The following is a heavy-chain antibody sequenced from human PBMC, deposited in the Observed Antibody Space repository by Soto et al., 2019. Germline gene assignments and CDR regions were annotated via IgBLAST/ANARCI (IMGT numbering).Heavy chain of an antibody. V-gene: IGHV4-39*01. CDR2: IYYSGST. CDR1: GGSISSSSYY. J-gene: IGHJ4*02. D-gene: IGHD5-12*01. CDR3: ARHSGGDGYNFDY. Sequence: PSETLSLTCTVSGGSISSSSYYWGWIRQPPGKGLEWIGSIYYSGSTYYNPSLKSRVTISVDTSKNQFSLKLSSVTAADTAVYYCARHSGGDGYNFDYWGQGTLVTVSS.